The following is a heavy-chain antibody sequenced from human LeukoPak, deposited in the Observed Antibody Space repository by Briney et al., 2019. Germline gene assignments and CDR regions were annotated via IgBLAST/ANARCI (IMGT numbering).Heavy chain of an antibody. J-gene: IGHJ3*02. CDR2: IIPIFGTA. CDR1: GGTFSSYA. D-gene: IGHD3-22*01. CDR3: ARDRLTYYYDSSGYYNAFDI. Sequence: SVKVSCKASGGTFSSYAISWVRQAPGQGLEWMGGIIPIFGTANYAQKFQGRVTITADKSTSTAYMELRSLRSDDTAVYYCARDRLTYYYDSSGYYNAFDIWGQGTMVTVSS. V-gene: IGHV1-69*06.